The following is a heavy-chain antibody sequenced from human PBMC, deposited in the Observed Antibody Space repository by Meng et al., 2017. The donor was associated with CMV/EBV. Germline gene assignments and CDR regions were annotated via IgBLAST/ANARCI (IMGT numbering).Heavy chain of an antibody. CDR2: ISSSSSTI. Sequence: GGSLRLSCAASGFTFSSYSMNWVRQGPGKGLGWVSYISSSSSTIYYADSVKGRFTISRDNAKNSLYLQMNSLRAEDTAVYYCARGGYYDSSGYPKSLGWFDPWGQGTLVTVSS. D-gene: IGHD3-22*01. CDR1: GFTFSSYS. CDR3: ARGGYYDSSGYPKSLGWFDP. V-gene: IGHV3-48*04. J-gene: IGHJ5*02.